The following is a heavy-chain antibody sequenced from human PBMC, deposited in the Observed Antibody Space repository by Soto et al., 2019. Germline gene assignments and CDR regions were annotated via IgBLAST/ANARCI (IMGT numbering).Heavy chain of an antibody. CDR1: GGSINNNNYY. Sequence: ETLSLTCTVSGGSINNNNYYWGWIRQPPGKGLEWIGSIYYSGSTYNNPSFKSRVTMSVDTPKNQFSLKLSSVTAADTAVYYCARLLHDSRGYYYFDYWGQGTLVTVSS. J-gene: IGHJ4*02. V-gene: IGHV4-39*01. CDR2: IYYSGST. D-gene: IGHD3-22*01. CDR3: ARLLHDSRGYYYFDY.